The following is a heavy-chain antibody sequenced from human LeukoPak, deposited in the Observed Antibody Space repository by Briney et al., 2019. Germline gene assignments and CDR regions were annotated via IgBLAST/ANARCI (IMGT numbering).Heavy chain of an antibody. D-gene: IGHD1-14*01. CDR1: GGTFSSYA. Sequence: SVKVSCKASGGTFSSYAISWVRQAPGQGLEWMGAIIPIFGTANYAQKFQGRVTITADESTSTAYMELSSLRSEDTAVYFCASGRRHTRSLSYYYYYGMDVWGKGTTVTVSS. V-gene: IGHV1-69*01. J-gene: IGHJ6*04. CDR2: IIPIFGTA. CDR3: ASGRRHTRSLSYYYYYGMDV.